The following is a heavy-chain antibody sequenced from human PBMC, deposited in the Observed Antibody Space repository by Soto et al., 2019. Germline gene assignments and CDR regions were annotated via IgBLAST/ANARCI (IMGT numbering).Heavy chain of an antibody. Sequence: ASVKVSCKASGYTFTSYVISWVRHAPGQGLEWMGWISAYNGNTNYAQKLQGRVTMTTDTSTSTAYMELRSLRSDDTAVYYCAREGHTIAVAGTRWFDPWGQGTLVTVSS. CDR3: AREGHTIAVAGTRWFDP. CDR2: ISAYNGNT. D-gene: IGHD6-19*01. J-gene: IGHJ5*02. V-gene: IGHV1-18*01. CDR1: GYTFTSYV.